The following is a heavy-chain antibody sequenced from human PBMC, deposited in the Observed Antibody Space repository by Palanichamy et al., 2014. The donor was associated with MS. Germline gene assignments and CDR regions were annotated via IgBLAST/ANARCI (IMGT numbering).Heavy chain of an antibody. CDR3: ARTLGGGGTSFDY. D-gene: IGHD3-16*01. V-gene: IGHV2-70*04. Sequence: QVTLKESGPALVKPTQTLTLTCTFSGFSLSTNGMRVSWIRQPPGKALEWLARIDWDDDKFYTTSLKTRLTISKDTSKNQVVLTMTTMDPVDTATYYCARTLGGGGTSFDYWGQGTQVTVPS. CDR1: GFSLSTNGMR. J-gene: IGHJ4*02. CDR2: IDWDDDK.